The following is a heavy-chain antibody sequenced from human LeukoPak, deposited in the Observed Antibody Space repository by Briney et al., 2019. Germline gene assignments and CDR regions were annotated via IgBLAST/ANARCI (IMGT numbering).Heavy chain of an antibody. J-gene: IGHJ4*02. V-gene: IGHV3-23*01. CDR2: ISGSGNKT. CDR1: GFTFNSHA. CDR3: AKLDIVVVVAATLVY. D-gene: IGHD2-15*01. Sequence: GGSLRLSCRGSGFTFNSHALSWVRQAPGKGLQWVSTISGSGNKTHYADSLKGRFTPSRDESKSTIYLQMNSLGAEDTAVYYCAKLDIVVVVAATLVYWGQGTLVTVSS.